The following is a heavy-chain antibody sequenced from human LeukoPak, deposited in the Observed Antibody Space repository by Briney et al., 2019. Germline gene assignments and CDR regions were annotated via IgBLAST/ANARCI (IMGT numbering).Heavy chain of an antibody. CDR1: GGTLSTSA. CDR3: ARARGYSYSSPFDY. J-gene: IGHJ4*02. V-gene: IGHV1-69*05. D-gene: IGHD5-18*01. Sequence: GASVKVSCKASGGTLSTSAISLVRQAPGQGLEWIGGIIPMFGTPNYAQKFQGRVTVTTDASTNTAYMELSSLRSEHTAVYYCARARGYSYSSPFDYWGQGTLVTVSS. CDR2: IIPMFGTP.